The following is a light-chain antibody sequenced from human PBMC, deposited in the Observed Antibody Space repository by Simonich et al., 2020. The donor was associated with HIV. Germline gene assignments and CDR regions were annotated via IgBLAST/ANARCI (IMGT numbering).Light chain of an antibody. CDR3: QQSFSTPWT. V-gene: IGKV1-5*03. Sequence: DIQMTQSPSSLSASVGDRVTITCRASHTISNWLDWYQQKPGKAPKLLIYKASSLESGVPSRFSGSGSGTVFTLTISSLQPEDFATYYCQQSFSTPWTFGQGTTVDIK. CDR2: KAS. J-gene: IGKJ1*01. CDR1: HTISNW.